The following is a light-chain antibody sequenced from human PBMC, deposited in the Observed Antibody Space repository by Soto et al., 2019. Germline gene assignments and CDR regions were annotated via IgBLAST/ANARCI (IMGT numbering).Light chain of an antibody. V-gene: IGKV1-27*01. Sequence: DIQVTQSPPSLSASVGDRVTITCRASRDIDNSLAWYQQVPGKAPKLLIYAASTLQSGVPSRFRGSGSGTSFILTITSLQPEDVATYYCQKYNKAPWIFGQRTKVDIK. J-gene: IGKJ1*01. CDR3: QKYNKAPWI. CDR1: RDIDNS. CDR2: AAS.